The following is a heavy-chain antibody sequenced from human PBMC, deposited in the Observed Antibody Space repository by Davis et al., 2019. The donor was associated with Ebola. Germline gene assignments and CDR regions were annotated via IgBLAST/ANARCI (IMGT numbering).Heavy chain of an antibody. CDR1: GFTFSRYG. V-gene: IGHV3-30*12. CDR3: ARGLLGTPPGMDV. Sequence: GGSLRLSCEASGFTFSRYGMHWVRQAPGKGLEWVAVISYDGSNKYYADSVKGRFTISRDNAKNTVYLQMNSLRAEDTAVYYCARGLLGTPPGMDVWGQGTTVTVSS. CDR2: ISYDGSNK. J-gene: IGHJ6*02. D-gene: IGHD3-16*01.